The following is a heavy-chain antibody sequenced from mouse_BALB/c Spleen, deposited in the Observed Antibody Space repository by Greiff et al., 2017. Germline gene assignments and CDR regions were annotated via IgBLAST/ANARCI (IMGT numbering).Heavy chain of an antibody. J-gene: IGHJ4*01. CDR3: ARSGPYGSSYYYAMDY. CDR2: ISSGSSTI. V-gene: IGHV5-17*02. CDR1: GFTFSSFG. Sequence: EVKLVESGGGLVQPGGSRKLSCAASGFTFSSFGMHWVRQAPEKGLEWVAYISSGSSTIYYADTVKGRFTISRDNPKNTLFLQMTSLRSEDTAMYDCARSGPYGSSYYYAMDYWGQGTSVTVSS. D-gene: IGHD1-1*01.